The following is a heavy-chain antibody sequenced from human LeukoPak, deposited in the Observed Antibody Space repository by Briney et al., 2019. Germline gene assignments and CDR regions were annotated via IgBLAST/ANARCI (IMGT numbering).Heavy chain of an antibody. D-gene: IGHD3-16*01. V-gene: IGHV3-23*01. CDR3: AKDLLRWAFDY. Sequence: GGTLRLSCAASEFTFSSYGMSWVRQAPGKGLEWVSIISGSGGSTYYADSVKGRFTISRDNSRNTLYLQMNSLRAEDTALYYCAKDLLRWAFDYWGQGTLVTVSS. J-gene: IGHJ4*02. CDR1: EFTFSSYG. CDR2: ISGSGGST.